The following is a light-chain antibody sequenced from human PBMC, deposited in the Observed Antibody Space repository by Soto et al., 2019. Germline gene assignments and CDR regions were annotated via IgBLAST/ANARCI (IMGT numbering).Light chain of an antibody. V-gene: IGLV2-14*01. CDR2: DVN. CDR1: ISDIGGYNF. Sequence: QSALTQPASVSGSPGQSITISCTGTISDIGGYNFISCYQHHPGKAPKLVIYDVNNRPSGISYRFSGSKSGNTASLTISGLQAEDEADYYCASYTRTTTLVFGGGTKLTVL. CDR3: ASYTRTTTLV. J-gene: IGLJ2*01.